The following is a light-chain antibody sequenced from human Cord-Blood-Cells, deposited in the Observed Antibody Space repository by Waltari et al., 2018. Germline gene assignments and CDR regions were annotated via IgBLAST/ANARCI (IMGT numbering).Light chain of an antibody. J-gene: IGKJ3*01. Sequence: DIQMTQSPSSLSASVGDRVTITCQASQDISNYLNWYQQKPGKAPKLLIYEASNLETGVPSRFIGSGSGTDFTFTISSLQPEDIATYYCQQYDNLLFTFGPGTKVDIK. CDR1: QDISNY. CDR2: EAS. CDR3: QQYDNLLFT. V-gene: IGKV1-33*01.